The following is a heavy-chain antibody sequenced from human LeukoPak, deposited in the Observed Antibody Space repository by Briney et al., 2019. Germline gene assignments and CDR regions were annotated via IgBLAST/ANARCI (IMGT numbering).Heavy chain of an antibody. Sequence: ASVKVSCKVSGYTLTELSMHWVRQTPGKGLEWMGGFDPEDGETIYAQKFQGRVTMTEDTSTDTAYMELSSLRSEDTAVYYCATGRYYDDSSGYYYISLFDYWGQGTLVTVSS. CDR3: ATGRYYDDSSGYYYISLFDY. CDR2: FDPEDGET. V-gene: IGHV1-24*01. CDR1: GYTLTELS. D-gene: IGHD3-22*01. J-gene: IGHJ4*02.